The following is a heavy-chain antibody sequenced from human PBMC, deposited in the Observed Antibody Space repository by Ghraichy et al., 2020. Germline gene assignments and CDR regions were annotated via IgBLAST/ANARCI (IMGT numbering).Heavy chain of an antibody. Sequence: SGPTLVKPTQTLTLTCTFSGFSLSTSGVGVGWIRQPPGKALEWLALIYWDDGKRYSPSLKSRLTITKDTSKNQAVLTMTNMDPVDTATYYCVYYYGLGSYYKGGFGVWGQGTTVTVSS. CDR1: GFSLSTSGVG. CDR3: VYYYGLGSYYKGGFGV. V-gene: IGHV2-5*02. J-gene: IGHJ6*02. D-gene: IGHD3-10*01. CDR2: IYWDDGK.